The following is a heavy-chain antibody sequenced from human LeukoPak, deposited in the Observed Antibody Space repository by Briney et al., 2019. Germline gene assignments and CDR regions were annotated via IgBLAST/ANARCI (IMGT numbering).Heavy chain of an antibody. CDR3: ARDPRNYDSSGYLIDWFDP. CDR2: IKQDGSEK. CDR1: GFTFSSYW. Sequence: GGSLRLSCAASGFTFSSYWMSWVRQAPGKGLEWVANIKQDGSEKYYVDSVKGRFTISRDNAKNSLYLQMNSLRAEHTAVYYCARDPRNYDSSGYLIDWFDPWGQGTLVTVSS. V-gene: IGHV3-7*01. J-gene: IGHJ5*02. D-gene: IGHD3-22*01.